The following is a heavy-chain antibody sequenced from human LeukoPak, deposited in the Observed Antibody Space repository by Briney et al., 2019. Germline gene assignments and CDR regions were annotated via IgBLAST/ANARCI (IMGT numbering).Heavy chain of an antibody. CDR3: ARRSIAAAGFDY. Sequence: PSETLSLTCTVSGGSISSYYWSWIRQPPGKGLEWIGYIYYSGSTNYNPSLKSRVTISVDKSKNQFSLKLSSVTAADTAVYYCARRSIAAAGFDYWGQGTLVTVSS. CDR2: IYYSGST. V-gene: IGHV4-59*12. D-gene: IGHD6-13*01. CDR1: GGSISSYY. J-gene: IGHJ4*02.